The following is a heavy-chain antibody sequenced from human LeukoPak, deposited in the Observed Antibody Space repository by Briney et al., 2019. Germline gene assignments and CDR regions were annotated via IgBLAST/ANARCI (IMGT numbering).Heavy chain of an antibody. V-gene: IGHV1-69*05. CDR2: IIPIFGTA. Sequence: ASVKVSCKASGGTFSSYAISWVRQAPGQGLEWMGGIIPIFGTANYAQKFQGRVTITTDASTNTAYREQSSLKSEDMAVYYCARGATYCGGDCYSPWGQGTLVTVSS. CDR1: GGTFSSYA. J-gene: IGHJ5*02. CDR3: ARGATYCGGDCYSP. D-gene: IGHD2-21*02.